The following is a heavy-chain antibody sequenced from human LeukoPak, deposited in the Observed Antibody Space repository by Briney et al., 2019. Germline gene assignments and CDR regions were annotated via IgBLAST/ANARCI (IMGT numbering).Heavy chain of an antibody. D-gene: IGHD6-19*01. CDR3: ARDLGLAVAGIVTFDY. CDR2: IYSGGST. V-gene: IGHV3-66*01. Sequence: GGSLRLSCAASEFSVGSNYMTWVRQAPGKGLEWVSLIYSGGSTYYADSVKGRFTISRDNSKNTLYLQMNSLRAEDTAVYYCARDLGLAVAGIVTFDYWAKGTRVTVSS. J-gene: IGHJ4*02. CDR1: EFSVGSNY.